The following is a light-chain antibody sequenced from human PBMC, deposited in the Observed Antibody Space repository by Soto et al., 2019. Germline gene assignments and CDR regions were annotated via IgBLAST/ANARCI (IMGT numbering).Light chain of an antibody. CDR3: CSYAASSTVV. V-gene: IGLV2-23*01. Sequence: QSALTQPASVSGSPGQSITISCTGTSSDVGGYSLVSWYQQHPGKAPKLMIYEGSKRPSGVSNRFSGSKSGNTASLTISGLQAEDEADYYCCSYAASSTVVFGGGTKLTVL. CDR1: SSDVGGYSL. CDR2: EGS. J-gene: IGLJ2*01.